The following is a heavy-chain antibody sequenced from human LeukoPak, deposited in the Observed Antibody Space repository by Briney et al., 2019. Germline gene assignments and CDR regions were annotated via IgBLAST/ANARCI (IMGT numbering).Heavy chain of an antibody. V-gene: IGHV1-46*01. Sequence: ASVKVSCKASGYTFTSYYMHWVRQAPGQGLEWMGIINPSGGSTSYAQKFQGRVTMTRDTSTSTVYMELSSLRSEDTAVYYCARDAGTAYYDTGHYYYYYMDVWGKGTTVTVSS. J-gene: IGHJ6*03. CDR3: ARDAGTAYYDTGHYYYYYMDV. CDR1: GYTFTSYY. CDR2: INPSGGST. D-gene: IGHD3-22*01.